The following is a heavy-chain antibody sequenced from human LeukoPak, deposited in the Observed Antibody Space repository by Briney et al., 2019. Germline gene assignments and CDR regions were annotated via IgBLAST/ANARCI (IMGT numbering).Heavy chain of an antibody. J-gene: IGHJ6*03. Sequence: GASVKVSCKASGGTFSSYAISWVRQAPGQGLEWMGGIIPIFGTANYAQKFQGRVTITTDKSTSTADMELSSLRSEDTAVYYCAREDGSGSQLFGGVYYYYYMDVWGKGTTVTVSS. CDR1: GGTFSSYA. V-gene: IGHV1-69*05. CDR2: IIPIFGTA. CDR3: AREDGSGSQLFGGVYYYYYMDV. D-gene: IGHD1-26*01.